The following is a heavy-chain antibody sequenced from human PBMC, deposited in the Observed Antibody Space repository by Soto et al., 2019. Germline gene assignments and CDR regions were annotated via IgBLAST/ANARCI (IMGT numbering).Heavy chain of an antibody. CDR3: ARVAPGSP. J-gene: IGHJ5*02. Sequence: LRLSCAASGFTFSSYAMHWVRQAPGKGLEWVAVISYDGSNKYYADSVKGRFTISRDNSKNTLYLQMNSLRAEDTAVYYCARVAPGSPWGQGTLVTVSS. CDR2: ISYDGSNK. V-gene: IGHV3-30-3*01. CDR1: GFTFSSYA.